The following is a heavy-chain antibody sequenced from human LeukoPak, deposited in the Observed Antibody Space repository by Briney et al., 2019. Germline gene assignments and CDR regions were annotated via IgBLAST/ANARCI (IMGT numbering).Heavy chain of an antibody. J-gene: IGHJ4*02. CDR3: ATNYYDSSGYYLGDGVDY. Sequence: PGGSLRLSCAASGFTFSSYAMSWVRQATGKGLEWVSAISGSGGSTYYADSVKGRFTISRDNSKNTLYLQMNSLRAEDTAVYYCATNYYDSSGYYLGDGVDYWGQGTLVTVSS. V-gene: IGHV3-23*01. CDR2: ISGSGGST. CDR1: GFTFSSYA. D-gene: IGHD3-22*01.